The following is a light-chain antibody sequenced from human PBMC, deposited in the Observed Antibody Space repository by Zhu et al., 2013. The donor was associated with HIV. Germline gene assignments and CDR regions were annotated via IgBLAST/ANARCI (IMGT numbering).Light chain of an antibody. CDR2: GAS. CDR3: QQYNNWPPIT. Sequence: DIVLTQSPGTLSLSPGEGATLSCRASQSVGSNYLAWYQQKPGQAPRLLIYGASTRATGIPARFSGSGSGTEFTLTISSLQSEDFAVYYCQQYNNWPPITFGPGTKVDIK. V-gene: IGKV3-15*01. CDR1: QSVGSN. J-gene: IGKJ3*01.